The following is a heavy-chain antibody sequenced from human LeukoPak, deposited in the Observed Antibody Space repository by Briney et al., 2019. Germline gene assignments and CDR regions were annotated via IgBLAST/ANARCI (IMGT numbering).Heavy chain of an antibody. D-gene: IGHD5-18*01. J-gene: IGHJ6*02. CDR2: ISYDGSDK. CDR1: GFTFFSYG. Sequence: GRSLRLSCAASGFTFFSYGMHWVRQAPGRRLEGVAIISYDGSDKYYADSVKGRLTIYRDNSKNTLYLQMNSLRPEDTAVYYCAKHRYSHAYSAPEYAMDVWGQGTTVTVSS. V-gene: IGHV3-30*18. CDR3: AKHRYSHAYSAPEYAMDV.